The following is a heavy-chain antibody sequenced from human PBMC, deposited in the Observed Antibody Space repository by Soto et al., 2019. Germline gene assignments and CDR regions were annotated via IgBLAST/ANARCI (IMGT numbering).Heavy chain of an antibody. D-gene: IGHD6-13*01. V-gene: IGHV4-39*01. CDR2: VFYTGNT. CDR1: GGSITTTNYY. Sequence: SETLSLTCNVSGGSITTTNYYWSWVRQPPGKGLEWIANVFYTGNTYNSPSFRSRVTISVDTSKNQFSLKLTSVTTADTAMYYCASLQVPGNFDYWGHGTLVTVSS. CDR3: ASLQVPGNFDY. J-gene: IGHJ4*01.